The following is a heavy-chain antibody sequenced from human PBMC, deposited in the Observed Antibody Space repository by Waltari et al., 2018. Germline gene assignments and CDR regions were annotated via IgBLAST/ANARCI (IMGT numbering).Heavy chain of an antibody. Sequence: QVQLGESGGGVVEPGRSRRLAGAASGFSFPKTGMHWVRQAPGKGLEWVAHISDNARRQFYADSVKGRFSVSRDNSKNTVYLQMNSLRGEDTAVYFCAKDRAKSWAFDYWGQGILVSVSS. V-gene: IGHV3-30*18. CDR1: GFSFPKTG. J-gene: IGHJ4*02. D-gene: IGHD2-15*01. CDR2: ISDNARRQ. CDR3: AKDRAKSWAFDY.